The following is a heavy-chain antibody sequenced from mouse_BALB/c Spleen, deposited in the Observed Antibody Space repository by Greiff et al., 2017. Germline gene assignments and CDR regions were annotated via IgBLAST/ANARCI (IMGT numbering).Heavy chain of an antibody. CDR2: ISDGGSYT. CDR1: GFTFSDYY. CDR3: AREGVFYGYDRDWYFDV. V-gene: IGHV5-4*02. Sequence: EVMLVESGGGLVKPGGSLKLSCAASGFTFSDYYMYWVRQTPEKRLAWVATISDGGSYTYYPDSVKGRFTISRDNAKNNLYLQMSSLKSEDTAMYYCAREGVFYGYDRDWYFDVWGAGTTVTVSS. J-gene: IGHJ1*01. D-gene: IGHD2-2*01.